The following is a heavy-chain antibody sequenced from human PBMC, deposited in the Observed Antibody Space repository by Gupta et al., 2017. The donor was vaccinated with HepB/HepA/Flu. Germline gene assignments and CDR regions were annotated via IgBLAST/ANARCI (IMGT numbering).Heavy chain of an antibody. CDR2: INHSGST. J-gene: IGHJ4*02. Sequence: QVQLQQWGAGLLKPSETLSLTCAVYGGSFSGYYWSWIRQPPGKGLEWIGEINHSGSTNYNPSLKSRVTISVDTSKNQLSLKLSSVTVADTAVYYCARQRLGAVIDYWGQGTLVTVS. CDR1: GGSFSGYY. CDR3: ARQRLGAVIDY. D-gene: IGHD1-26*01. V-gene: IGHV4-34*01.